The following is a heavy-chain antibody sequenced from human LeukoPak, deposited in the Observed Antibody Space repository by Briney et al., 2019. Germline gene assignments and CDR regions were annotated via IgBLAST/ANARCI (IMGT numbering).Heavy chain of an antibody. CDR1: GGTFSSYA. V-gene: IGHV1-69*13. D-gene: IGHD3-22*01. Sequence: EASVKVSCKASGGTFSSYAISWVRQAPGQGLEWMGGIIPIFGTANYAQKFQGRVTITADESTSTAYMELSSLRSEDTAVYYCARVNYYDPSFDYWGQGTLVTVSS. CDR2: IIPIFGTA. CDR3: ARVNYYDPSFDY. J-gene: IGHJ4*02.